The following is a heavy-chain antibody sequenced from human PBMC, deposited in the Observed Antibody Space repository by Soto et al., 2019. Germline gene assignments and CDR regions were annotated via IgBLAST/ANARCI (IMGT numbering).Heavy chain of an antibody. CDR1: GFTVSSNY. D-gene: IGHD3-10*01. V-gene: IGHV3-53*01. CDR3: ASQIWFGGPNLDY. CDR2: IYSGGST. Sequence: GGSLRLSCAASGFTVSSNYMSWVRQAPGKGLEWVSVIYSGGSTYYADSVKGRFTISRDNSKNTLYLQMNSLRAEDTAVYYCASQIWFGGPNLDYWGQGTLVTVSS. J-gene: IGHJ4*02.